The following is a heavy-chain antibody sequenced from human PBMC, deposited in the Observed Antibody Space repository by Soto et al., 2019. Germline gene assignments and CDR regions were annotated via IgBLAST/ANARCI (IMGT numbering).Heavy chain of an antibody. CDR1: GYTFTSYG. Sequence: ASVKVSCKASGYTFTSYGISWVRQAPGQGLEWMGWISAYNGNTNYAQKLQGRVTMTTDTSTSTAYMELRSLRSDDTAVYYCARDWEEYSSSSGPDYWGQGTLVTVSS. D-gene: IGHD6-6*01. J-gene: IGHJ4*02. CDR2: ISAYNGNT. V-gene: IGHV1-18*01. CDR3: ARDWEEYSSSSGPDY.